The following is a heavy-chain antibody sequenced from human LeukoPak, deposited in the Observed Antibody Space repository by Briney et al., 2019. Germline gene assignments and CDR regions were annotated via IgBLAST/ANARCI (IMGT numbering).Heavy chain of an antibody. J-gene: IGHJ4*02. CDR2: IHYSGST. V-gene: IGHV4-39*01. D-gene: IGHD1-20*01. Sequence: PSEPLSLTCTVSGGSTSSTIYYWGWIRQPPGKGLEWIGSIHYSGSTYYNSSLKSRVTISMDTSKNQFSLKLSSVTAADTAVYYCARHGGQYSWSPSDWGQGTLVTVSS. CDR3: ARHGGQYSWSPSD. CDR1: GGSTSSTIYY.